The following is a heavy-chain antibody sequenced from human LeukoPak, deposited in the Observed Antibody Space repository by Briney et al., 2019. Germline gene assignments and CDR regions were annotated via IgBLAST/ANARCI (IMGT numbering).Heavy chain of an antibody. J-gene: IGHJ2*01. Sequence: SQTLSLTCTVSGGSISSGSYYWSWIRQPAGKGLEWIGRIYTSGSTNYNPSLKSRVTISVDTSKNQFSLRLSSVTAADTAVYYCAATSIAVAAWYFDLWGRGTLVTVSS. D-gene: IGHD6-19*01. CDR3: AATSIAVAAWYFDL. CDR1: GGSISSGSYY. V-gene: IGHV4-61*02. CDR2: IYTSGST.